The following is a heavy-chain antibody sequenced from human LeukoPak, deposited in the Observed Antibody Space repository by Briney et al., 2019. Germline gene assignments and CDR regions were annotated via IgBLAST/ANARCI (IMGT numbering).Heavy chain of an antibody. CDR3: ARDFRDYDIVTGIFDI. CDR1: GGSFSGYY. CDR2: INQSGST. V-gene: IGHV4-34*01. J-gene: IGHJ3*02. D-gene: IGHD3-9*01. Sequence: PSETLSLTCAVYGGSFSGYYCNWIRQPPGKGLEWIGEINQSGSTNYNPSLKSRVTISVDTSKNQFSLKLSSVTAADTAVYYCARDFRDYDIVTGIFDIWGQGTMVTVSS.